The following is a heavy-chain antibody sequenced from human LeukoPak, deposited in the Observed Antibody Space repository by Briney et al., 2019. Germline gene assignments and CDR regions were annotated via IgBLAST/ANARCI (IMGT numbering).Heavy chain of an antibody. V-gene: IGHV5-51*01. D-gene: IGHD2-2*01. CDR3: ARFIGYCSSTSCYPNWFDP. CDR2: IYPVDSDI. J-gene: IGHJ5*02. CDR1: GYSFTSYW. Sequence: GESLKIPCKGSGYSFTSYWIGWVRQMPGKGLEWMGIIYPVDSDIRYSPSFQGQVTISADKSISTAYLQWSSLKASDTAMYYCARFIGYCSSTSCYPNWFDPWGQGTLVTVSS.